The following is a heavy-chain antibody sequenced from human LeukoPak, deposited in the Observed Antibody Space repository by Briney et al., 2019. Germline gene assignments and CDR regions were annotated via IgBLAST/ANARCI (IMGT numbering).Heavy chain of an antibody. CDR3: ASPGIAAAGTLDY. Sequence: GRSQRLSCAASGFTFSSYAMHWVRQAPGKGLEWVAVISYDGSDKYYADSVKGRFTISRDNSKNTLYLQMNSLRAEDTAVYYCASPGIAAAGTLDYWGQGTLVTVSS. J-gene: IGHJ4*02. CDR2: ISYDGSDK. D-gene: IGHD6-13*01. CDR1: GFTFSSYA. V-gene: IGHV3-30-3*01.